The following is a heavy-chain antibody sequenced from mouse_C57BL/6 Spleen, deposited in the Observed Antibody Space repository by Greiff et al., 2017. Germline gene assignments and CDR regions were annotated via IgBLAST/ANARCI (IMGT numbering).Heavy chain of an antibody. CDR1: GYTFTSYW. D-gene: IGHD4-1*01. J-gene: IGHJ1*03. CDR2: IDPSDSYT. V-gene: IGHV1-59*01. CDR3: ARHWDKYFDV. Sequence: QVQLKQPGAELVRPGTSVKLSCKASGYTFTSYWMHWVKQRPGQGLEWIGVIDPSDSYTNYNQKFKGKATLTVDTSSSTAYMQLSSLTSEDSAVYYCARHWDKYFDVWGTGTTVTVSS.